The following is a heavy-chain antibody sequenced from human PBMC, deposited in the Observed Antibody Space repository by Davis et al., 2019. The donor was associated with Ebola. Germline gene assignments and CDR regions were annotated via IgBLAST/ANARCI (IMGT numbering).Heavy chain of an antibody. Sequence: PGGSLRLSCAASGFTFSSYAMHWVRQAPGKGLEYVSAINSDGGTTYYANSVKGRFTIYRDNSKNTLYLQMGSLRAEDMAVYYCARDTTGGDWHFDLWGRGTLVTVSS. CDR1: GFTFSSYA. V-gene: IGHV3-64*01. J-gene: IGHJ2*01. CDR3: ARDTTGGDWHFDL. CDR2: INSDGGTT. D-gene: IGHD1-1*01.